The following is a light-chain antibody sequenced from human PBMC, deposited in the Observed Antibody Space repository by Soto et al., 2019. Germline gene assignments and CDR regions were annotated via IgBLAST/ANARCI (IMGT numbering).Light chain of an antibody. J-gene: IGKJ1*01. V-gene: IGKV3-15*01. CDR3: QQYKDWRT. CDR2: GAS. Sequence: EIVLAQYPGTLSLSPGERATLSCRASQSVSSSYLAWYQQKPGQAPRLLIYGASIRATGIPARFSGSGSGTEFTLTISGLQSEDFGVYYCQQYKDWRTFGQGTKVDI. CDR1: QSVSSSY.